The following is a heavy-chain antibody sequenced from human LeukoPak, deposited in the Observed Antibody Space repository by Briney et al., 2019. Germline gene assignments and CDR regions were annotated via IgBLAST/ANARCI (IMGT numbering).Heavy chain of an antibody. CDR3: ARGGRSYYDSSGYYYS. CDR1: GGSFSDYY. Sequence: KPSETLSLTCTVYGGSFSDYYWTWIRQPPGKGLEWIGEINHSGSTNHSPSLKSRVTISVDTSKNQFSLKLSSVTAADTAVYYCARGGRSYYDSSGYYYSWGQGTLVTVSS. J-gene: IGHJ4*02. CDR2: INHSGST. V-gene: IGHV4-34*01. D-gene: IGHD3-22*01.